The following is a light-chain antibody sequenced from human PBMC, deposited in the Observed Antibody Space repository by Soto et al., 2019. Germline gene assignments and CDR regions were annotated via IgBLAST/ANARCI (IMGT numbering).Light chain of an antibody. CDR3: QQYKSFSLT. J-gene: IGKJ4*01. Sequence: DIQMTQSPSTLSASVGDRVTITCRASQNINNWLAWYQQKPGKAPKLLFYKTSNLESGVPSRFSGSGSGTEFSLTISSLQPDDFAIYYCQQYKSFSLTFGGGTRVEVK. CDR2: KTS. CDR1: QNINNW. V-gene: IGKV1-5*03.